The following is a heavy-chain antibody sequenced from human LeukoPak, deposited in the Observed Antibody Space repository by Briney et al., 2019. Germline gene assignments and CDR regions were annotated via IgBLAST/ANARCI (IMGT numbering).Heavy chain of an antibody. V-gene: IGHV4-38-2*01. CDR2: IYHSGST. D-gene: IGHD1-26*01. CDR3: ARHFVRSGSYWADY. J-gene: IGHJ4*02. Sequence: SETLSATCAVPGYSISSGYYWGWIRQSPGKGLEWIGIIYHSGSTYYNPSLKSRVTISVDTSKNQFSLRVTSVTAADTAVYYCARHFVRSGSYWADYWGQGTLVTVSS. CDR1: GYSISSGYY.